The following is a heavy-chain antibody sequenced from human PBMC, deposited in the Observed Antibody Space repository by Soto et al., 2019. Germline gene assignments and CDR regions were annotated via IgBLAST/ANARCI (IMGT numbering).Heavy chain of an antibody. Sequence: SETLSLTCSVSGGSISSYYWSWIRQPPGKGLEWIGNLYYSGTTNYNPSLKSRVTISVDTSQNQFSLNLSSVTAADTAVYYCARFADFYDSSGYQYFFDYWGLGTLVTVSS. J-gene: IGHJ4*02. CDR2: LYYSGTT. V-gene: IGHV4-59*08. CDR3: ARFADFYDSSGYQYFFDY. CDR1: GGSISSYY. D-gene: IGHD3-22*01.